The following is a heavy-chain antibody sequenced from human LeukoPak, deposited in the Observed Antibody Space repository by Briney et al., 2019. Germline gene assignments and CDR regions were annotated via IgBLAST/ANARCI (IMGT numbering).Heavy chain of an antibody. CDR1: GGSFSGYY. CDR3: AREDQQLVDY. V-gene: IGHV4-34*01. D-gene: IGHD6-13*01. J-gene: IGHJ4*02. Sequence: SETLSLTCAVYGGSFSGYYWSWIRQPPGKGLEWIGEINHSGSTNYNPSLKSRVTISVDTSKNQFSLKLSSVTAADTAVYYCAREDQQLVDYWGQGTLVTVSS. CDR2: INHSGST.